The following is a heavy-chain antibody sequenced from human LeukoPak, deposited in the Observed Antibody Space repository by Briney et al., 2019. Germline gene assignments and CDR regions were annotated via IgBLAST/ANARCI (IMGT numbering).Heavy chain of an antibody. V-gene: IGHV1-18*01. CDR3: ARTLVTGSFHYYYYYYMDV. CDR2: ISAYNGNT. Sequence: ASVKVSCKASGYTFTSYGISWVRQAPGQGLEWMGWISAYNGNTNYAQKLQGRVTMTTDTSTSTAYMELRSLRSDDTAVYYCARTLVTGSFHYYYYYYMDVWGKGTTVTVSS. D-gene: IGHD2/OR15-2a*01. CDR1: GYTFTSYG. J-gene: IGHJ6*03.